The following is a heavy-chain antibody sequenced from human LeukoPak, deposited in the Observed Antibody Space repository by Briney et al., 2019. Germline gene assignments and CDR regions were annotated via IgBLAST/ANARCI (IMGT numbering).Heavy chain of an antibody. V-gene: IGHV1-2*06. D-gene: IGHD3-22*01. J-gene: IGHJ4*02. CDR1: GYTFTGYY. CDR3: ARFYYYYDSSGYAGFDY. CDR2: INPNSGGT. Sequence: ASVKVSCKASGYTFTGYYMHWVRQAPGQGLEWMGRINPNSGGTNYAQKSQGRVTMTRDTSISTAYMELSRLRSDDTAVYYCARFYYYYDSSGYAGFDYWGQGTLVTVSS.